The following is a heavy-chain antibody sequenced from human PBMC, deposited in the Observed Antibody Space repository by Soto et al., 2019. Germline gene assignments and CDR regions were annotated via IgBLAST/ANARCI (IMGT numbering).Heavy chain of an antibody. CDR1: GYSFTSYW. D-gene: IGHD2-2*01. CDR3: ESLGGYCSSTTCYGGGDY. J-gene: IGHJ4*02. CDR2: IYPGDSDT. V-gene: IGHV5-51*01. Sequence: PGESLKISCKGSGYSFTSYWIGWGRQMPGKGLERRGIIYPGDSDTRYSPSFQGQVTSSADKSISTAYLQWSSLKASDTAMSYCESLGGYCSSTTCYGGGDYWGQGTQVTVSS.